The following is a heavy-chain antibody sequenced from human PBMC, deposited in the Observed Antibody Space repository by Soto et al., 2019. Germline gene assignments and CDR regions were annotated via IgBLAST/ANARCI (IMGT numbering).Heavy chain of an antibody. V-gene: IGHV3-49*02. D-gene: IGHD3-22*01. J-gene: IGHJ4*02. CDR2: ISNKASGGTA. CDR1: GFTFGNYA. CDR3: TRYYYETSGYYVY. Sequence: GASLRLSCTASGFTFGNYAMSWVRQAPGKGLEWVGFISNKASGGTADYAASLRGRITISRDDSKSIAYLQINSLQTDDTAMYYCTRYYYETSGYYVYWGQGTLVTVSS.